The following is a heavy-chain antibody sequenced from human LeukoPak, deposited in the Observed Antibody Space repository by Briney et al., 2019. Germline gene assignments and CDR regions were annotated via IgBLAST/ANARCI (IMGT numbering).Heavy chain of an antibody. CDR2: IKQDGSEK. CDR1: GFTFSSYW. J-gene: IGHJ4*02. V-gene: IGHV3-7*01. CDR3: ARDSDYDSSGYQLH. D-gene: IGHD3-22*01. Sequence: PGGSLTLSCAASGFTFSSYWMSWLRQAPGKGRVGVANIKQDGSEKYYVDSVKGRFTISRDNAKNSLYLQMNSLRAEDTAVYYCARDSDYDSSGYQLHWGQGTLVTVSS.